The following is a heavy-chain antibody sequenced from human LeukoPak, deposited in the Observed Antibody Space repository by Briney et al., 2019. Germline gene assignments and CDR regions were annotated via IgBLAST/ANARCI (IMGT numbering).Heavy chain of an antibody. V-gene: IGHV4-39*01. CDR3: ARQLVGAPFDY. D-gene: IGHD1-26*01. CDR2: IYYRGST. CDR1: GGSISSSSYY. J-gene: IGHJ4*02. Sequence: PSETLSLTCTVSGGSISSSSYYWGWIRQPPGKGLEWIGSIYYRGSTYYNPSLKSRVTISVDTSKNQFSLKLSSVTAADTAVYYCARQLVGAPFDYWGQGTLVTVSS.